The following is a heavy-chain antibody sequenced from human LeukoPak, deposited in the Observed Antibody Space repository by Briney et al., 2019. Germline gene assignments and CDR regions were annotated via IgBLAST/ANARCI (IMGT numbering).Heavy chain of an antibody. CDR3: AKVGFAGFDY. V-gene: IGHV3-74*01. CDR1: GFTFSSSW. D-gene: IGHD6-13*01. CDR2: IDHDGINT. J-gene: IGHJ4*02. Sequence: GGSLRLSCATSGFTFSSSWMHWVRQAPGKGLVWVSRIDHDGINTNYADSVKGRFTISRDNAKNTLYLQMNSLRAEDTAVYYCAKVGFAGFDYWGQGTLVTVSS.